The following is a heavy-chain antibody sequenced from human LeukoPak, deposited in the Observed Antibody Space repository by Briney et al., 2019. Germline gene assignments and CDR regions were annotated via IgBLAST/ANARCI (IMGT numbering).Heavy chain of an antibody. CDR3: ARDRHYYYGSGSIIYYYYYMDV. J-gene: IGHJ6*03. CDR1: GYTFTSYY. D-gene: IGHD3-10*01. V-gene: IGHV1-46*01. CDR2: INPSGGST. Sequence: GASVKVSCKASGYTFTSYYMHWVRQAPGQGLEWMGIINPSGGSTSYAQKFQGRVTMTRDTSISTAYMELSRLRSDDTAVYYCARDRHYYYGSGSIIYYYYYMDVWGKGTTVTISS.